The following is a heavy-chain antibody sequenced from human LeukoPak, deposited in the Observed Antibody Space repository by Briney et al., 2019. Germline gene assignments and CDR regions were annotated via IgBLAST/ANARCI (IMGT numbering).Heavy chain of an antibody. V-gene: IGHV3-64*02. CDR3: ATTYGDFMYYFDY. D-gene: IGHD4-17*01. CDR2: ISSNGGTT. J-gene: IGHJ4*02. CDR1: AFTFSSYA. Sequence: GGSLRLSCAASAFTFSSYAMHWVRQVPGKGLEYVSTISSNGGTTYYTDSVKGRFTISRDNSKNTLYLQMGSLRAEDMAVYYCATTYGDFMYYFDYWGQGTLVTVSS.